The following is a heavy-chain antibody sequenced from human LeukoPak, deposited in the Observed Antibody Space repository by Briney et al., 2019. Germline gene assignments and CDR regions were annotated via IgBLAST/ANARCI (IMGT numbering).Heavy chain of an antibody. CDR3: ARAYRYGMDV. D-gene: IGHD2-21*01. V-gene: IGHV3-7*04. CDR1: GFTFSSYW. J-gene: IGHJ6*02. Sequence: PGGSLRLSCAASGFTFSSYWMSWVRRAPGKGLEWAANINQDGSEKYYVDSVKGRFTISRDNAKNSLYLQMNSLRAEDTAVYYCARAYRYGMDVWGQGTTVTVSS. CDR2: INQDGSEK.